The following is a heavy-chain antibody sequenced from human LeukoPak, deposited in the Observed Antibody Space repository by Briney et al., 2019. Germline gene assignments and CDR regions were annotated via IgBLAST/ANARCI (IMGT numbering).Heavy chain of an antibody. V-gene: IGHV3-7*01. CDR2: IKQDGSEK. D-gene: IGHD3-22*01. J-gene: IGHJ3*02. CDR3: ARIDMIVVVTDLSDAFDI. CDR1: GFTFSSYW. Sequence: GGSLRLSCAASGFTFSSYWMSWVRQAPGKGLEWVANIKQDGSEKYYVDSVKGRFTISRDNAKNSLYLQMNSLRAEDTAVYYCARIDMIVVVTDLSDAFDIWGQGTMVTVSS.